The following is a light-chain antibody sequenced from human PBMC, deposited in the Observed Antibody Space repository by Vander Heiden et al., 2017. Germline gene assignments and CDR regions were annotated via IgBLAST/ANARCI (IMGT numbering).Light chain of an antibody. CDR3: SSYTSSSTLG. CDR1: SSDVGGYNY. V-gene: IGLV2-14*03. Sequence: QSALTQPASVLGSPGQSTTISCTGTSSDVGGYNYVSWYQQHPGKAPKLMIYDVSNRPSGVSNRFSGSKSGNTASLTISGLQAEDEADYYCSSYTSSSTLGFGGGTKLTVL. CDR2: DVS. J-gene: IGLJ2*01.